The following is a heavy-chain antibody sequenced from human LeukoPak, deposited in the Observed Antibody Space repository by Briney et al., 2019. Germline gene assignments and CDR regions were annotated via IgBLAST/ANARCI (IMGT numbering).Heavy chain of an antibody. CDR3: ARGVPDY. Sequence: ASVKVSCKASGGIFSSYTISWVRQAPGQGLEWMGWINPNSGGTNYAQKFQGWVTMTRDTSISTAYMELSRLRSDDTAVYYCARGVPDYWGQGTLVTVSS. J-gene: IGHJ4*02. CDR1: GGIFSSYT. V-gene: IGHV1-2*04. CDR2: INPNSGGT.